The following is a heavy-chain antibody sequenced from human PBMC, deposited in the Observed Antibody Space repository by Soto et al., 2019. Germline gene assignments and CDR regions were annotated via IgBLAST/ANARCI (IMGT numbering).Heavy chain of an antibody. CDR1: GGSISSGPYS. Sequence: SETLSLTCTVSGGSISSGPYSWGWIRQPPGKGLEWIGTFYYSGSTHYNPSLESRVTISVDTSKNQFSLKVSSVTAADTAVYYCARQASGYYYGWFDPWGQGTLVTVSS. D-gene: IGHD3-22*01. CDR3: ARQASGYYYGWFDP. CDR2: FYYSGST. J-gene: IGHJ5*02. V-gene: IGHV4-39*01.